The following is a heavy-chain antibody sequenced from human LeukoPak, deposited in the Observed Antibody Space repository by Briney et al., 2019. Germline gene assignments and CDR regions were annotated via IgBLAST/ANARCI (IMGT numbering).Heavy chain of an antibody. Sequence: SETLSLTCPVSGGSISNYYYWTWIRQPPGKGLEWIGYVYYTGSTNFNPSLKSRVAMSLDTSRNQFSLKLTALNAADTAVYYCARGAMATTPFFDYWGQGTLVTVSS. CDR1: GGSISNYY. CDR2: VYYTGST. J-gene: IGHJ4*02. D-gene: IGHD5-24*01. CDR3: ARGAMATTPFFDY. V-gene: IGHV4-59*01.